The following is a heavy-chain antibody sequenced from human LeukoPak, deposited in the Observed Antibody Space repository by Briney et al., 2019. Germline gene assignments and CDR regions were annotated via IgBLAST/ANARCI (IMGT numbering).Heavy chain of an antibody. J-gene: IGHJ4*02. CDR3: ARDPPWIAAAGSDY. Sequence: ASVKVSCKASGGTFSSYGISWVRQAPGQGLEWMGWISAYNGNTNYAQKLQGRDTMTTDTSTSTAYMELRSLRSDDTAVYYCARDPPWIAAAGSDYWGQGTLVTVSS. D-gene: IGHD6-13*01. CDR1: GGTFSSYG. V-gene: IGHV1-18*01. CDR2: ISAYNGNT.